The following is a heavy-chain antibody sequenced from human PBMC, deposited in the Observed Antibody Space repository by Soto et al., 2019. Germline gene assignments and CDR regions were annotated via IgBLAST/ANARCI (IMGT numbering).Heavy chain of an antibody. D-gene: IGHD3-3*01. J-gene: IGHJ6*03. CDR2: IYYSGST. CDR3: ARVSGRFLDYYYYYYYMDV. V-gene: IGHV4-59*01. CDR1: GGSISSYY. Sequence: SETLSLTCTVSGGSISSYYWSLIRQPPGKGLEWIGYIYYSGSTNYNPSLKSRVTISVDTSKNQFSLKLSSVTAADTAVYYCARVSGRFLDYYYYYYYMDVWGKGTTVTVSS.